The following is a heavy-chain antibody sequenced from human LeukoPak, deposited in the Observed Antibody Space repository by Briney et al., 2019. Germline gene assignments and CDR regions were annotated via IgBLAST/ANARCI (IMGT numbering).Heavy chain of an antibody. D-gene: IGHD4-17*01. V-gene: IGHV1-18*01. CDR3: AKTTVTSEEYFYYYMDV. CDR1: GGTFSSYA. Sequence: VKVSCKASGGTFSSYAISWVRQAPGQGLEWMGWISAYNGNTNYVQKLQGRVTMTTDTSTSTAYMELRSLRSDDTAVYYCAKTTVTSEEYFYYYMDVWGKGTTVTVSS. J-gene: IGHJ6*03. CDR2: ISAYNGNT.